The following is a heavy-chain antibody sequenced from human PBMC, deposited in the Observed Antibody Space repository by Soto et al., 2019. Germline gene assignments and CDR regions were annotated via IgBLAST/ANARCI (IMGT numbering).Heavy chain of an antibody. CDR2: ISGGGATA. J-gene: IGHJ4*02. CDR1: GFTFSTYA. Sequence: PGGSLRLSCAASGFTFSTYAMSWVRQAPGKGLEWVSSISGGGATAYYADSVRGRFTISRDNSKNTLYLQMNSLRAEDTAVYYCAKPLEASGSSRFSVFSWPESAPVGSMYWGQGTLVTVSS. CDR3: AKPLEASGSSRFSVFSWPESAPVGSMY. V-gene: IGHV3-23*01. D-gene: IGHD3-10*01.